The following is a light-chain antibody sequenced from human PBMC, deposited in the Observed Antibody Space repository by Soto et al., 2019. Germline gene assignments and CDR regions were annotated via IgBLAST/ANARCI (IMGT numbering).Light chain of an antibody. J-gene: IGLJ3*02. Sequence: VVTQSPSASASLGASVKLTCTLSSGHSSYAIAWHQQQPEKGPRYLMKLNSDGSHSKGDGIPDRFSGSSSGAERYLTISSLQSEDEADYYCQTWGTGFWVFGGGTKLTVL. CDR1: SGHSSYA. CDR2: LNSDGSH. CDR3: QTWGTGFWV. V-gene: IGLV4-69*01.